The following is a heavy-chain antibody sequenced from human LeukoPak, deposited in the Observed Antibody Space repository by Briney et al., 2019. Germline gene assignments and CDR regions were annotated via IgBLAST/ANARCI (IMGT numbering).Heavy chain of an antibody. Sequence: PSETLSLTCTVSGGSISSYYWSWIRQPPGKGLEWIGYIYYSGSTNYNPSLKSRVTISVDTSKNQFALKLSSVTAADTAVYYCARLLWYFDLWGRGTLVTVSS. V-gene: IGHV4-59*01. CDR1: GGSISSYY. CDR2: IYYSGST. CDR3: ARLLWYFDL. J-gene: IGHJ2*01.